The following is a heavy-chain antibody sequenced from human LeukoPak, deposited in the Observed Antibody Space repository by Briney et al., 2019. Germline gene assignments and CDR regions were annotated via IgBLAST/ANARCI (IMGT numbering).Heavy chain of an antibody. V-gene: IGHV4-39*07. J-gene: IGHJ4*02. Sequence: KTSETLSLTCAVSGGSISSNSYYWGWIRQPPGKGLEWIGNIYYSGSTYYNPSLKSRVTISVDTSKNQFSLKLSSVTAADTAVYYCARDSRLGGYSGYDALIASTHWGQGTLVTVSS. CDR3: ARDSRLGGYSGYDALIASTH. D-gene: IGHD5-12*01. CDR2: IYYSGST. CDR1: GGSISSNSYY.